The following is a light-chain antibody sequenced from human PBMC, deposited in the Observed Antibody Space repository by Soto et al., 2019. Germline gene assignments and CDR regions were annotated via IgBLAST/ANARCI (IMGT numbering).Light chain of an antibody. J-gene: IGLJ2*01. CDR1: SSDVGAYDF. CDR2: DVT. Sequence: QSVLTQPASVSGSPGQSITISCTGTSSDVGAYDFVSWYQHSPGKAPKLVTFDVTHRPPGISDRFSGSKSANTASLTISGLQAADEAFYYCSSYTTRSTLVFCGGTKLTVL. V-gene: IGLV2-14*01. CDR3: SSYTTRSTLV.